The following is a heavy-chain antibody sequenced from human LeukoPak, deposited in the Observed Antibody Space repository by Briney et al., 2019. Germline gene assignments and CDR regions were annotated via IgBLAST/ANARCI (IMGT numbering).Heavy chain of an antibody. D-gene: IGHD6-19*01. J-gene: IGHJ4*02. V-gene: IGHV1-24*01. CDR2: FDPEDGET. Sequence: EASVKVSCKVSGYTLTELSMHWVRQAPGKGLEWMGGFDPEDGETIYAQKFQGRVTMTEDTSTDTAYMELSSLRSEDTAVYYCATDSGMVAGTGVFDYWGQGTLVTVSS. CDR3: ATDSGMVAGTGVFDY. CDR1: GYTLTELS.